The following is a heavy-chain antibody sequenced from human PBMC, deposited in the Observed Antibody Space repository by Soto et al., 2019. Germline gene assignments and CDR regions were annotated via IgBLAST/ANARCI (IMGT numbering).Heavy chain of an antibody. CDR1: GFTFSNFG. D-gene: IGHD6-6*01. CDR2: IWYDGSKK. Sequence: GGSLRLSCAASGFTFSNFGMHWVRQAPGKGLEWVAVIWYDGSKKYYADSVKGRFTISRDNSKNTLYLQMNSLRAEDTGIYYCATNAASRSSVDYYFYGMDVWGQGTTVTVS. V-gene: IGHV3-33*01. J-gene: IGHJ6*02. CDR3: ATNAASRSSVDYYFYGMDV.